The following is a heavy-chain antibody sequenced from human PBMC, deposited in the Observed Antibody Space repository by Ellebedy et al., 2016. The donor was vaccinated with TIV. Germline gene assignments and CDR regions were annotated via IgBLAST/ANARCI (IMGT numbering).Heavy chain of an antibody. D-gene: IGHD3-10*01. CDR2: ITWNSGTT. J-gene: IGHJ3*02. CDR3: AKGFSGFGDAVEI. Sequence: SLKISXTASGFTFDDYVMHWVRQAPGKGLEWVSGITWNSGTTAYADSVKGRFTISRDNAKNSLYLQMDSLRPEDTALYYCAKGFSGFGDAVEIWGQGTLVTVS. V-gene: IGHV3-9*01. CDR1: GFTFDDYV.